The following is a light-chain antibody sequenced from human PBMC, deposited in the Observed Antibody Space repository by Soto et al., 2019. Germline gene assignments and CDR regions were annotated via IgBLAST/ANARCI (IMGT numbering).Light chain of an antibody. CDR2: GAS. V-gene: IGKV3-15*01. J-gene: IGKJ1*01. CDR1: QSVSSD. Sequence: EIVMTQSPATLSLSPGERATLSCRASQSVSSDLAWHHQKPGQAPRLLIYGASTRATGIPARFSGSGSGTEFTLTINSLQSEDFEVYYCQQYNNWPRTFGQGTKVDIK. CDR3: QQYNNWPRT.